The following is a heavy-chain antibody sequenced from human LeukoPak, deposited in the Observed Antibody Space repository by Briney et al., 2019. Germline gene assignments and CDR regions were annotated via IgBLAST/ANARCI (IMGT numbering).Heavy chain of an antibody. J-gene: IGHJ4*02. V-gene: IGHV3-53*01. Sequence: PSETLSLTCTVSGGSISSYYWSWVRQAPGKGLEWVSVIYSGGSTYYADSVKGRFTISRDNSKNTLYLQMNSLRAEDTAVYYCARSLDYYDSSGYYYSGNYFDYWGQGTLVTVSS. CDR3: ARSLDYYDSSGYYYSGNYFDY. CDR1: GGSISSYY. CDR2: IYSGGST. D-gene: IGHD3-22*01.